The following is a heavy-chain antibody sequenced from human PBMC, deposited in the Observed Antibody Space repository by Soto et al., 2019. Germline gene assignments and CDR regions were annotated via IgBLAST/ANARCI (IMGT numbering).Heavy chain of an antibody. V-gene: IGHV4-34*01. CDR1: GESFIGYY. Sequence: QVHLQQWGAGLLKPSETLSLTCAVYGESFIGYYWTWIRQSPGKGLEWIGEINHGGSTNYNPSLKSRVTISIDTSKNQFSLKLTSVTAADTSVYYFAMTDIVTTNWFDPWGQGTLVTVSS. J-gene: IGHJ5*02. D-gene: IGHD5-12*01. CDR2: INHGGST. CDR3: AMTDIVTTNWFDP.